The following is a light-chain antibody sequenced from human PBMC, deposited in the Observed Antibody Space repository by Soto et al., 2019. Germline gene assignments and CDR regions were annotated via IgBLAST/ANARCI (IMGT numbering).Light chain of an antibody. Sequence: QGISKHLDRNQQEPGKATTRQIYNASNLETGVTSSFSGSRSRTGFTFTISSLQPEDIATYYCEQYDNHPLTFGGGTKVDIK. CDR2: NAS. CDR1: QGISKH. V-gene: IGKV1-33*01. J-gene: IGKJ4*01. CDR3: EQYDNHPLT.